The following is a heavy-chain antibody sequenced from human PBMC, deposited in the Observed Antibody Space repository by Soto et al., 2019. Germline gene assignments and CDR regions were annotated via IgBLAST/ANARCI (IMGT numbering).Heavy chain of an antibody. Sequence: ASVKVSCKVSGYTLTELSMHWVRQAPGKGLEWMGGFDPEDGETIYAQKFQGRVTMTEDTSTDTAYMELSSLRSEDTAVYYCATDRDSSSCYPGDAFDIWAQRTMVPVS. CDR1: GYTLTELS. CDR3: ATDRDSSSCYPGDAFDI. CDR2: FDPEDGET. J-gene: IGHJ3*02. V-gene: IGHV1-24*01. D-gene: IGHD6-13*01.